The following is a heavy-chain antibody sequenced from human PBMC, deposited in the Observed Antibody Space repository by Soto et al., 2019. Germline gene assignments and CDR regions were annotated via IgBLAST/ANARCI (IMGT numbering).Heavy chain of an antibody. V-gene: IGHV3-11*06. CDR1: GFTFSDHY. Sequence: GGSLRLSCAASGFTFSDHYMSWIRQAPGKGLEWIGYSSNSGSFTRYADSVKGRFSISRDNAKNSLYLQINSLRGDDSAIYYCVRSGDDYNLLDYWGQGTPVTVSS. CDR3: VRSGDDYNLLDY. CDR2: SSNSGSFT. D-gene: IGHD4-4*01. J-gene: IGHJ4*02.